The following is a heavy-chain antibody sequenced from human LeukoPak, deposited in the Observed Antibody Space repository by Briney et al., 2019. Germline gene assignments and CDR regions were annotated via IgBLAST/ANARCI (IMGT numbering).Heavy chain of an antibody. Sequence: SETLSLTCTVSGGSISSGGYYWSWIRQHPGKGLEWIGYIYYSGSTYYNPSLKSRVTISVDTSRNQFSLKLSSVTAADTAVYYCARINSSGYYFDYWGQGTLVTVPS. CDR2: IYYSGST. CDR3: ARINSSGYYFDY. CDR1: GGSISSGGYY. D-gene: IGHD3-22*01. J-gene: IGHJ4*02. V-gene: IGHV4-31*03.